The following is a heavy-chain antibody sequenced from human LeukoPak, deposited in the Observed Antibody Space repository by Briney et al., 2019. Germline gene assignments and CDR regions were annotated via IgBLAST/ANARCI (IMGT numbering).Heavy chain of an antibody. V-gene: IGHV1-2*02. CDR2: INPNSGGT. CDR1: GYTFTGYY. CDR3: ARDYGFYSGLYFFDY. J-gene: IGHJ4*02. D-gene: IGHD1-26*01. Sequence: GASVKVSCKASGYTFTGYYMHWVRQAPGQGLEWMGWINPNSGGTNYAQKFQGRVTMARGTSISTAYMGLSKLRSDDTAVYSCARDYGFYSGLYFFDYWGQGTLVTVSS.